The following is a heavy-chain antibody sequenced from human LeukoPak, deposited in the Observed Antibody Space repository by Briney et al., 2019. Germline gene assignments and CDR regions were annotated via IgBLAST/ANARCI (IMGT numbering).Heavy chain of an antibody. Sequence: GASLRLSCVASGFTFSGYTMSWVRQAPGKGLEWVSAVSGNGEKTYYADSVKGRFTISRDNSKDTLYLQMNSLGAEDSALYYCARDFYDSSGYYYDYWGQGTLVTVSS. V-gene: IGHV3-23*01. CDR3: ARDFYDSSGYYYDY. CDR1: GFTFSGYT. J-gene: IGHJ4*02. D-gene: IGHD3-22*01. CDR2: VSGNGEKT.